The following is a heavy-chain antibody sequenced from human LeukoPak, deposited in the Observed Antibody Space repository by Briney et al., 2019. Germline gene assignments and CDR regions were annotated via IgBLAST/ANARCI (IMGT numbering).Heavy chain of an antibody. CDR1: GGFFSGYY. CDR3: ARSLALLRYIDF. D-gene: IGHD3-3*02. V-gene: IGHV4-34*01. CDR2: INHSGST. Sequence: SETLSLTCAVYGGFFSGYYWSWIRQPPGKGLEWIGEINHSGSTNYNPSLKSGVTISVDTSKNQFSLKLSSVTAADTAVYYCARSLALLRYIDFWGRGTLVTVSS. J-gene: IGHJ4*02.